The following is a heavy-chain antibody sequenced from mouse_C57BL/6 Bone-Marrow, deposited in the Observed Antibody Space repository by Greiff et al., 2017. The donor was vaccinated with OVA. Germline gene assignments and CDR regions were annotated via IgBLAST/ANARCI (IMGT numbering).Heavy chain of an antibody. J-gene: IGHJ4*01. D-gene: IGHD1-1*01. Sequence: VQLQESGAELVKPGASVKISCKASGYAFSSYWMNWVKQRPGKGLEWIGQIYPGDGDTNYNGKFKGKATLTADKSSSTAYMQLSSLTSEDSAVYFCARFYGSSYENAMDYWGQGTSVTVSS. CDR1: GYAFSSYW. CDR3: ARFYGSSYENAMDY. CDR2: IYPGDGDT. V-gene: IGHV1-80*01.